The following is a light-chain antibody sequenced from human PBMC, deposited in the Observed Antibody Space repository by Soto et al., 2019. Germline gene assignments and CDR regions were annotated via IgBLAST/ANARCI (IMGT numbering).Light chain of an antibody. Sequence: QSVLTQPPSVSAAPGQKVTISCSGRSSNIGNNYVSWYQQLPGTAPKLLIYDSDKRPSGIPDRFSGYKSGASATLGITGLQTGDEADYYCGAWDSSLSVVVFGGGTKLTVL. J-gene: IGLJ2*01. CDR3: GAWDSSLSVVV. CDR2: DSD. V-gene: IGLV1-51*01. CDR1: SSNIGNNY.